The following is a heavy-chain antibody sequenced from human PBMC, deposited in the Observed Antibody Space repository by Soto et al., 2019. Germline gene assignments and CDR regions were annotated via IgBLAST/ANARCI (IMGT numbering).Heavy chain of an antibody. V-gene: IGHV3-23*01. CDR2: ISGSGGST. D-gene: IGHD5-18*01. J-gene: IGHJ4*02. CDR3: AKGGYSYGSFDY. CDR1: GFTFSSDA. Sequence: VGSLRLSCAASGFTFSSDAMSWVRQAPGKGLEWVSAISGSGGSTYYADSVKGRFTISRDNSKNTLYLQMNSLRAEDTAVYYCAKGGYSYGSFDYWGQGTLVTVSS.